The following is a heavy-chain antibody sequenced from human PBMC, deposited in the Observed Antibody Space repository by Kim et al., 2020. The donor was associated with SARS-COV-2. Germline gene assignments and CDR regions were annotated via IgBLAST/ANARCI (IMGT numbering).Heavy chain of an antibody. J-gene: IGHJ5*02. D-gene: IGHD6-19*01. V-gene: IGHV1-69*01. Sequence: KFQGRVTITADESTSTAYMELSRLRSEDTAVYYCAREVTAGWEHNWFDPWGQGTPVTVSS. CDR3: AREVTAGWEHNWFDP.